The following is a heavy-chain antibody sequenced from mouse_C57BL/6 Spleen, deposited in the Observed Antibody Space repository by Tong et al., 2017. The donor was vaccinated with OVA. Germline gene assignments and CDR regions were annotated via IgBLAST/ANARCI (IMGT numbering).Heavy chain of an antibody. CDR1: GFTFSDYG. V-gene: IGHV5-17*01. J-gene: IGHJ3*01. CDR3: ARGDYDDWFAY. Sequence: EVQLQESGGGLVKPGGSLKLSCAASGFTFSDYGMHWVRQAPEKGLEWVAYISSGSSTIYYADTVKGRFTISRDNAKNTLFLQMTSLRSEDTAMYYCARGDYDDWFAYWGQGTLVTVSA. D-gene: IGHD2-4*01. CDR2: ISSGSSTI.